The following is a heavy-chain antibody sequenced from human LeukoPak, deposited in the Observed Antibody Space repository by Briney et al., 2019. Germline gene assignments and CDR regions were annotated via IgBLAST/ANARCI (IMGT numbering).Heavy chain of an antibody. D-gene: IGHD1-7*01. Sequence: SVKVSCKASGGTFSSYAISWVRQAPGQGLEWMGGIIPIFGTTNYAQKFQGRVTITADESTSTAYMELSSLRSEDTAVYYCARDPWAGTRYTSQNWFDPWGQGTLVTVSS. V-gene: IGHV1-69*13. J-gene: IGHJ5*02. CDR3: ARDPWAGTRYTSQNWFDP. CDR2: IIPIFGTT. CDR1: GGTFSSYA.